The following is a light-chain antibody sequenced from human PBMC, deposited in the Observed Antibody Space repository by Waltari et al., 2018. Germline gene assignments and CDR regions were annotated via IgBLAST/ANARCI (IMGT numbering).Light chain of an antibody. V-gene: IGKV1-39*01. Sequence: DIQMTQSPSSLSASVGDSVTITCRASQSISIYLNWYQQKPGKAPKLLISAVSSLQSGVSSRFSGSGSGTDFALTISSLQPEDCATYYCQQSSRTPPWTFGQGTQVESK. CDR1: QSISIY. CDR3: QQSSRTPPWT. CDR2: AVS. J-gene: IGKJ1*01.